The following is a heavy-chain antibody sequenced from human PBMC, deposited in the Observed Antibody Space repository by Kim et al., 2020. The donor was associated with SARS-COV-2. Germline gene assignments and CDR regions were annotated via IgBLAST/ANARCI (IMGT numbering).Heavy chain of an antibody. CDR1: GGSFSGYY. CDR3: AREDVDTAMD. CDR2: INHSGST. V-gene: IGHV4-34*01. J-gene: IGHJ4*02. D-gene: IGHD5-18*01. Sequence: SETLSLTCAVYGGSFSGYYWSWIRQPPGKGLEWIGEINHSGSTNYNPFLKSRVTISVDTSKNQFSLKLSSVTAADTAVYYCAREDVDTAMDWGQGTLVTVSS.